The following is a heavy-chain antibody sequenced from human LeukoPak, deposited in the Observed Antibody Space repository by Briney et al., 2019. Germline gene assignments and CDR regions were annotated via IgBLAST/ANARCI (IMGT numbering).Heavy chain of an antibody. CDR2: IYYSGST. CDR1: GGSISSGDYY. Sequence: SQTLSLTCTVSGGSISSGDYYWSWIRQHPGKGLEWIGYIYYSGSTYYNPSLKSRVTISVDTSKNQFSLKLSSVTAADTAVYYCARGSFSPPYYFDYWGQGTLVTVSS. V-gene: IGHV4-31*03. J-gene: IGHJ4*02. CDR3: ARGSFSPPYYFDY.